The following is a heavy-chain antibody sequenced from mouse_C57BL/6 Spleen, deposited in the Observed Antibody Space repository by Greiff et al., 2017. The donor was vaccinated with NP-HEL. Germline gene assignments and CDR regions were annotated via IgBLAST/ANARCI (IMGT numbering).Heavy chain of an antibody. CDR1: GYTFTEYT. J-gene: IGHJ2*01. CDR3: ARHVYYDYDPYYFDY. V-gene: IGHV1-62-2*01. D-gene: IGHD2-4*01. CDR2: FYPGSGSI. Sequence: VKLVESGAELVKPGASVKLSCKASGYTFTEYTIHWVKQRSGQGLEWIGWFYPGSGSIKYNEKFKDKATLTADKSSSTVYMELSRLTSEDSAVYFCARHVYYDYDPYYFDYWGQGTTLTVSS.